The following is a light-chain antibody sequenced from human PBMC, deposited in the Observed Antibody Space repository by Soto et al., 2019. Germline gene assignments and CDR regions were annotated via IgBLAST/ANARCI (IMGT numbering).Light chain of an antibody. V-gene: IGLV1-44*01. J-gene: IGLJ7*01. CDR3: ATWQDSMNDAV. Sequence: QSVLTQPTSLSGTPGQRVTISCSGSTLNIAGNTVHWYQHLPDTAPKLLIYIDDQRPSGVTERLSGSKSGNSASLASSGLQSEAEADYYWATWQDSMNDAVFGVGTQLTVL. CDR2: IDD. CDR1: TLNIAGNT.